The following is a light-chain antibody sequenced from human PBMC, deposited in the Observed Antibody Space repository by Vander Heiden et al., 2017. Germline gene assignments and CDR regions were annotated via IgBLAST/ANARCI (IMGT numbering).Light chain of an antibody. CDR1: SSNIGSNT. CDR3: AAWDDSLNGVV. CDR2: SNN. J-gene: IGLJ2*01. V-gene: IGLV1-44*01. Sequence: QSVLTQPPSASGTPGQRVTISRSGSSSNIGSNTVNWYQQLPGTAPKLLIYSNNQRPSGVPDRFSGSKSGTSASLAISGLQSEDEADYYCAAWDDSLNGVVFGGGTKLTGL.